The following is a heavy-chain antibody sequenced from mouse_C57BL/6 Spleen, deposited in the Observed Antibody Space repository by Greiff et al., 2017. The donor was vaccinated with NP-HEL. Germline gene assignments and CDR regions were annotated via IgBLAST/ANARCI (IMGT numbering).Heavy chain of an antibody. CDR1: GYTFTSYG. D-gene: IGHD3-1*01. V-gene: IGHV1-81*01. CDR2: IYPRSGNT. Sequence: VQLQQSGAELARPGASVKLSCKASGYTFTSYGISWVKQRTGQGLEWIGEIYPRSGNTYYNERFKGKATLTADKSSSTAYMELRSLTSEDSAVYFCARAEAGSPFAYWGQGTLVTVSA. J-gene: IGHJ3*01. CDR3: ARAEAGSPFAY.